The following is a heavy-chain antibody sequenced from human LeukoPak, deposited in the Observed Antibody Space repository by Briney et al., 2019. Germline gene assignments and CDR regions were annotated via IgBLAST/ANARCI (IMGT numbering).Heavy chain of an antibody. V-gene: IGHV4-34*01. D-gene: IGHD1-1*01. CDR2: INHSGST. J-gene: IGHJ4*02. CDR1: GGSFSGYY. CDR3: ARGPRYNWKSFDY. Sequence: SETLSLTCAVYGGSFSGYYWSWIRQPPGKGLEWIGEINHSGSTNYNPSLKSRVTISVDTSKNQFSLKLSSVTAADTAVYYCARGPRYNWKSFDYWGQGTLVTVSS.